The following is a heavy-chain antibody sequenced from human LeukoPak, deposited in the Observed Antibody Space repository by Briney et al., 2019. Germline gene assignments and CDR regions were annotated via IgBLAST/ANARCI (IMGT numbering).Heavy chain of an antibody. Sequence: GASVKVSCKASGYTFTGYYMHWVRQAPGQGLEWMGWINPNSGGTNYAQKFQGRVTMTRDTSISTVYMELSRLRSDDTAVYYCARDKWRVVPAVYYYYYYMDVWGKGTTVTVSS. CDR3: ARDKWRVVPAVYYYYYYMDV. J-gene: IGHJ6*03. CDR1: GYTFTGYY. D-gene: IGHD2-2*01. CDR2: INPNSGGT. V-gene: IGHV1-2*02.